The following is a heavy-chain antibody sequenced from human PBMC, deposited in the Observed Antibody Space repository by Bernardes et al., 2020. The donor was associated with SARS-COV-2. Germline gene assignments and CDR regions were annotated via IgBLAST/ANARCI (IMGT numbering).Heavy chain of an antibody. CDR2: ILPVFGKV. CDR3: ASSHTPSSYGFWSGPFDY. CDR1: RGNFRTYA. D-gene: IGHD3-3*01. J-gene: IGHJ4*02. V-gene: IGHV1-69*13. Sequence: SVQLSCKASRGNFRTYAISWVRQAPGQGLEWMGGILPVFGKVTYVQTFQGRVTITADESTSTAYMALSSLRSEDTAVYYCASSHTPSSYGFWSGPFDYWGKGTLVNVSS.